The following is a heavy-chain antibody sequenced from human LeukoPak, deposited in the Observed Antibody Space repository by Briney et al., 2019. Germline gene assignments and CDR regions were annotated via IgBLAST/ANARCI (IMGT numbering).Heavy chain of an antibody. CDR2: IYYSGST. CDR3: ARGAAAYYDLWSGFSWFDP. J-gene: IGHJ5*02. D-gene: IGHD3-3*01. CDR1: GGSVSSGSYY. Sequence: SQTLSLTCTVSGGSVSSGSYYWSWLRQPPGKGLEWIGYIYYSGSTNYNPSLKSRVTISVDTSKNQFSLKLSSVTAADTAVYYCARGAAAYYDLWSGFSWFDPWGQGTLVTVSS. V-gene: IGHV4-61*01.